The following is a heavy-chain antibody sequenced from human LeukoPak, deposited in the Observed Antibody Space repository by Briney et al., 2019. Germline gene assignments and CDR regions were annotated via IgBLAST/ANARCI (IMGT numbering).Heavy chain of an antibody. CDR1: GYTFTSYG. J-gene: IGHJ6*02. Sequence: AASVKVSCAASGYTFTSYGISSGRQAPGQGLEWMGWISAYNGNTNYAQKLQGRVTMTTDTSTSTAYMELRSLRADDTAVYYCARDRPCWNDLSPCNEYGMDFWGQGTTVTVSS. V-gene: IGHV1-18*01. CDR3: ARDRPCWNDLSPCNEYGMDF. CDR2: ISAYNGNT. D-gene: IGHD1-1*01.